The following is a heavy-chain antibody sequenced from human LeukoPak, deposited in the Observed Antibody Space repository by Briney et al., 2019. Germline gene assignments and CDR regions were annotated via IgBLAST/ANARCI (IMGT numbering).Heavy chain of an antibody. V-gene: IGHV3-48*01. CDR3: ARDYYDSSGYYSTNMDY. CDR2: ISSSSSTI. Sequence: PGGSLRLSCAASGFTFSSYEMNWVRQAPGKGLEWVSYISSSSSTIYYADSVKGRFTISRDNAKNSLYLQMNSLRAEDTAVYYCARDYYDSSGYYSTNMDYWGQGTLVTVSS. D-gene: IGHD3-22*01. J-gene: IGHJ4*02. CDR1: GFTFSSYE.